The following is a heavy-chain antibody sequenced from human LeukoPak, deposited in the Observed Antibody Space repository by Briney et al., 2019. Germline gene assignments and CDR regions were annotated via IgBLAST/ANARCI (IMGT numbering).Heavy chain of an antibody. CDR2: IGSSGGGI. J-gene: IGHJ4*02. CDR1: GFAFSTYT. Sequence: GGSLRLSCAASGFAFSTYTMYWVRHPPGKRLEWVSIIGSSGGGIHYADSVKGRFTISRDNSKNALYLQMNSLRVEDTAVYYCAIDPNWGTHSWGQGVLVTVSS. CDR3: AIDPNWGTHS. V-gene: IGHV3-23*01. D-gene: IGHD7-27*01.